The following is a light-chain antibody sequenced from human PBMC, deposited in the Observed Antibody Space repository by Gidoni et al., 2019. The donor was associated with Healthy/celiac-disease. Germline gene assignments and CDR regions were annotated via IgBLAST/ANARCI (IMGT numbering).Light chain of an antibody. CDR2: GNS. J-gene: IGLJ2*01. Sequence: QSVLTQPPSVSGAPGQRVPISCTGSSSNSGAGYDVHWYQQLPGTAPKLLIYGNSNRPSGVPDRFSGSKSGTSASLAITGLQAEDEADYYCQSYDSSLSGSVVVGGGTKLTVL. CDR3: QSYDSSLSGSVV. V-gene: IGLV1-40*01. CDR1: SSNSGAGYD.